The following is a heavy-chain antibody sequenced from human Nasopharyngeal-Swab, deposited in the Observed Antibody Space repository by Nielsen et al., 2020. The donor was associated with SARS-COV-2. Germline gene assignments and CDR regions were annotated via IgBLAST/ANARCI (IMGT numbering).Heavy chain of an antibody. V-gene: IGHV1-46*01. Sequence: WVRQAPGQGLEWMGIINPSGGSTSYAQKFQGRVTMTRDTSTSTVYMELSSLRPEDTAVYYCARDGSIVGANDWGQGTLVTRLL. CDR3: ARDGSIVGAND. CDR2: INPSGGST. J-gene: IGHJ4*02. D-gene: IGHD1-26*01.